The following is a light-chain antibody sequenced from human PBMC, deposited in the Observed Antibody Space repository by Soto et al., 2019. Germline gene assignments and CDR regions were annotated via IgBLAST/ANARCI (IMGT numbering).Light chain of an antibody. CDR2: GAS. Sequence: DIQMTQSPSSLSASVGDRVTITCRASQSISTYLNWYQQKPGKAPKYLIYGASSLQSGVPSRFSGSGSGTDFTLTISSLQPEDFATYYCQQSYSTPPTFGQGTKVEIK. CDR1: QSISTY. V-gene: IGKV1-39*01. J-gene: IGKJ1*01. CDR3: QQSYSTPPT.